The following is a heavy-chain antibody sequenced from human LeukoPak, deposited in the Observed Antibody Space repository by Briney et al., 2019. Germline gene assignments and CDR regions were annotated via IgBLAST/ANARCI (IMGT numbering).Heavy chain of an antibody. V-gene: IGHV3-53*01. J-gene: IGHJ6*02. D-gene: IGHD2-2*01. CDR2: IYSGGST. Sequence: PGGSLRLSCAASGFTVSSNYMSWVRQAPGKGLEWVSVIYSGGSTYYAEAVKGRFTISRDNSKNTLYLQMNSLRAEDTAVYYCARYATIVVVPAAIDYYYGMDVWGQGTTVTVSS. CDR1: GFTVSSNY. CDR3: ARYATIVVVPAAIDYYYGMDV.